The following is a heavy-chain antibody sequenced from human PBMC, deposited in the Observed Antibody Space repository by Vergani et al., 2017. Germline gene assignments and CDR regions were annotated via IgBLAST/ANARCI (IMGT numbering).Heavy chain of an antibody. CDR2: ISSSSSYI. CDR3: ARGTRDTPSSLDY. J-gene: IGHJ4*02. Sequence: VQLVESGGGVVQPGGSLRLSCAASGFTFSSYSMNWVRQAPGKGLEWVSSISSSSSYIYYADSVKGRFTISKDISKNALYLQMNSLRGDNTAVYYCARGTRDTPSSLDYWGQGTVVTVSS. CDR1: GFTFSSYS. D-gene: IGHD5-24*01. V-gene: IGHV3-21*02.